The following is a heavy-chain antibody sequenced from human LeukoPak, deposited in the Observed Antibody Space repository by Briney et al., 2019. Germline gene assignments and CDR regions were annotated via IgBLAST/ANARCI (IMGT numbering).Heavy chain of an antibody. CDR2: IYSGGST. V-gene: IGHV3-53*01. CDR1: GFTVSSNY. J-gene: IGHJ4*02. Sequence: GGSLRLSCAASGFTVSSNYMSWVRQAPGKGLEWVSVIYSGGSTYYADSVKGRFTISRDNSKNTLYLQMNSLRAEDTAVYYCAKGIAAAGVSGYYFDYWGQGTLVTASS. CDR3: AKGIAAAGVSGYYFDY. D-gene: IGHD6-13*01.